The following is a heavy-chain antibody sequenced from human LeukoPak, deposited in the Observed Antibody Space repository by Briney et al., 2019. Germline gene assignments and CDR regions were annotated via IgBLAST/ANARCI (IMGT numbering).Heavy chain of an antibody. CDR3: ATDQRYAFDY. CDR1: GFSFTDYP. V-gene: IGHV3-48*02. J-gene: IGHJ4*02. D-gene: IGHD3-9*01. Sequence: PGGSARLSCATSGFSFTDYPMNWVRQAPGKGLEWISNIRTTAEGAKYAYYADSVKGRVTISRDDCKNTLYLHMNSLRDDDTAVYYCATDQRYAFDYWGQGILVTVSS. CDR2: IRTTAEGAKYA.